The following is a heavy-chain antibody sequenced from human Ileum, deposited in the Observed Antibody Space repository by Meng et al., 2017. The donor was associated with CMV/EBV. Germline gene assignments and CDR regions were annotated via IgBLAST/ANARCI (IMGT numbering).Heavy chain of an antibody. CDR2: MNPNSGNT. CDR1: GFTFMTWG. V-gene: IGHV1-8*02. J-gene: IGHJ4*02. CDR3: ARGDY. Sequence: ASVKVSCKASGFTFMTWGVGWVRLAPGQGLEWVGSMNPNSGNTDYAQKLQGRVTLTRSTSISTAYMELSSLRSEDTAVYYCARGDYWGQGTLVTVSS.